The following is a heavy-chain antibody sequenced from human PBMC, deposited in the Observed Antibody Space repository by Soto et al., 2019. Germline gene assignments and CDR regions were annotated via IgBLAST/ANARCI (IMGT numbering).Heavy chain of an antibody. V-gene: IGHV3-30*18. J-gene: IGHJ4*02. CDR1: GFTFSSYG. CDR3: EKGGGCPEDY. CDR2: ISYDGSNK. Sequence: QVQLVESGGGVVQPGRSLRLSCAASGFTFSSYGMHWVRQAPGKGLEWVAVISYDGSNKYYADSVKGRFTISRDNSNNSRYLQMISLSAEDTAVYYCEKGGGCPEDYWGQGTLVTVSS.